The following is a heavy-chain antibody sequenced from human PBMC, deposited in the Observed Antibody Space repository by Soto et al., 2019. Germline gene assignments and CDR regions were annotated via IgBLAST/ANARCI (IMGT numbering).Heavy chain of an antibody. CDR2: ISGSGDSP. CDR3: XXXXXXXXSLDY. V-gene: IGHV3-23*01. CDR1: GFTFSTYA. Sequence: EVQLLESGGGLVQPGGSLRLSCAASGFTFSTYAMNWVRQAPGKGLEGVPGISGSGDSPYYADSVKGRFTVSRDNSKNTLYLXMNXXXAXXXXXXXXXXXXXXXXSLDYWGQGTLVTVSS. J-gene: IGHJ4*02.